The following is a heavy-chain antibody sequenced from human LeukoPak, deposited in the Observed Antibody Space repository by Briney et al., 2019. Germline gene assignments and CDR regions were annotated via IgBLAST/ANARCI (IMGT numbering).Heavy chain of an antibody. J-gene: IGHJ4*02. CDR1: GYTFSTYG. CDR3: ARYLGHSSGSKRGFDY. CDR2: ISGHNDNA. Sequence: ASVKVSCKASGYTFSTYGISWVRQAPGQGLEWLGWISGHNDNANYVQEFQDRVTMTTDTSTATAYMELRSLTSDDTAVYFCARYLGHSSGSKRGFDYWGQGTLVTVSS. V-gene: IGHV1-18*01. D-gene: IGHD6-19*01.